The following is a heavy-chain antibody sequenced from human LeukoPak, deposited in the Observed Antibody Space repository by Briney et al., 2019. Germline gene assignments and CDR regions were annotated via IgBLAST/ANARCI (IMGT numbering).Heavy chain of an antibody. Sequence: PGGSLRLSCAASGFTFSSYAMSWVRQAPGKGLEWVSAISGRGGSTYYADSVKGRFTISRDNSKNTLYLQMNSLRAEDTAVYYCAKDLPPTLRYFDDGFDPWGQGTLVTVSS. V-gene: IGHV3-23*01. J-gene: IGHJ5*02. CDR1: GFTFSSYA. D-gene: IGHD3-9*01. CDR2: ISGRGGST. CDR3: AKDLPPTLRYFDDGFDP.